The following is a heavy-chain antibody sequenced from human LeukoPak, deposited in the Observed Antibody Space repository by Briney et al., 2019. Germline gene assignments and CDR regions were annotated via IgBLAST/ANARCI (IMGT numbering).Heavy chain of an antibody. CDR2: ISYIGST. V-gene: IGHV4-59*11. Sequence: KPSETLSLTCTVSGGSMSSHYWSWIRQPPGKGLEWIGYISYIGSTNYNPSLKSRVTISVDTSKNQFSLKLSSVTAADAAVYFCARDRTTMTKGLDIWGQGTMVTVSS. CDR3: ARDRTTMTKGLDI. J-gene: IGHJ3*02. CDR1: GGSMSSHY. D-gene: IGHD4-17*01.